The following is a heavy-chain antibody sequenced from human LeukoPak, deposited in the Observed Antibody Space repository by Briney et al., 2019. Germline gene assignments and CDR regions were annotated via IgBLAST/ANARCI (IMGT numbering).Heavy chain of an antibody. CDR1: GGSIDSDLW. J-gene: IGHJ4*02. Sequence: PSETLSLTWAVSGGSIDSDLWWNWVRQPPGKGLEWIGEIYHSGGTNYNPSLKSRLTISIDKPKNQFSLKLSSVTAADTAVYYCARSAQWLVLLWGQGTLVTVSS. CDR2: IYHSGGT. V-gene: IGHV4-4*02. D-gene: IGHD6-19*01. CDR3: ARSAQWLVLL.